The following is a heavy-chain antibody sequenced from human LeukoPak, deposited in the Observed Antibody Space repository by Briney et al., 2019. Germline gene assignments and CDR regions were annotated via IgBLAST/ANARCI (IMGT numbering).Heavy chain of an antibody. V-gene: IGHV4-39*01. CDR1: GGSISSSSDY. D-gene: IGHD6-6*01. CDR2: IYYSGST. J-gene: IGHJ5*02. Sequence: SETLSLTCTASGGSISSSSDYWGWIRQPPGKGLEWIANIYYSGSTFYNPSLKSRVTISVDTSKNQFSLKLSSVTAADTAVYYGARRTGSSSPRWFDPWGQETLVTVSS. CDR3: ARRTGSSSPRWFDP.